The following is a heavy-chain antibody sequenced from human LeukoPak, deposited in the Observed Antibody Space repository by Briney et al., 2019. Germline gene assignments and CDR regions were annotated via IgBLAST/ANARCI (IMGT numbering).Heavy chain of an antibody. Sequence: GGSLRLSCAASGFTFSSYEMNWVRQAPGKGLEWVSYISSSGSTIYYADSVKGRFTISRDNSKNTLYLQMNSLRAEDTAVYYCAKDAGYDILTGYPDYWGQGTLVTVSS. J-gene: IGHJ4*02. CDR1: GFTFSSYE. V-gene: IGHV3-48*03. D-gene: IGHD3-9*01. CDR3: AKDAGYDILTGYPDY. CDR2: ISSSGSTI.